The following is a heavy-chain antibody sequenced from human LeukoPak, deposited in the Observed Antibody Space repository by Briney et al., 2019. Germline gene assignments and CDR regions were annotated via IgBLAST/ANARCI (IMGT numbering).Heavy chain of an antibody. CDR1: GYIFAGYN. D-gene: IGHD5-12*01. J-gene: IGHJ4*02. CDR2: IDPNSGDT. Sequence: ASVKVSCRTSGYIFAGYNMHWVRQAPGQGLEWIGRIDPNSGDTMISQKFQGRVTVTRDTSINTVYLYLNRLRSDDTAIYYCAREGSGYDYYYFDYWGQGTLVTVSS. V-gene: IGHV1-2*02. CDR3: AREGSGYDYYYFDY.